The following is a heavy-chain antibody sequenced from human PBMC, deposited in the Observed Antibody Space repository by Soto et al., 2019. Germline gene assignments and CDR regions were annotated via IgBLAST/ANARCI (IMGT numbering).Heavy chain of an antibody. V-gene: IGHV3-30*18. Sequence: SLRLSCAASGFPFSDHAMHWVRQAPGKGLEWVAVISYDGSNKYYADSVKGRFTISRDNSKNTLYLQMNSLRAEDTAVYYCAKDRERELLVGYFDYWGQGTLVTVSS. D-gene: IGHD1-26*01. CDR1: GFPFSDHA. J-gene: IGHJ4*02. CDR3: AKDRERELLVGYFDY. CDR2: ISYDGSNK.